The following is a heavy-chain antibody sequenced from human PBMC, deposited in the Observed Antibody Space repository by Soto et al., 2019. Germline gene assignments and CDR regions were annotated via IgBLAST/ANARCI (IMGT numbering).Heavy chain of an antibody. CDR1: GYTFTSYY. CDR3: ARWSLSYAFDI. Sequence: ASVKVSCKASGYTFTSYYIHWVRQAPGQGLEWMGRINPSGGNTSYAQKIQGRVTMTRDTSTSTAYMELRSLRSDDTAVYYCARWSLSYAFDIWGQGTMVTVSS. J-gene: IGHJ3*02. V-gene: IGHV1-46*01. CDR2: INPSGGNT. D-gene: IGHD2-15*01.